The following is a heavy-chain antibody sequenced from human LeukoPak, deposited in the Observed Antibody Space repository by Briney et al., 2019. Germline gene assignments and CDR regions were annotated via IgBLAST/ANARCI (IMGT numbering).Heavy chain of an antibody. D-gene: IGHD2-2*01. CDR3: VKDLGGSCSSTSCYAVYYYYYGMDV. CDR1: GFTFSSNW. CDR2: IKPDGSAE. V-gene: IGHV3-7*01. J-gene: IGHJ6*02. Sequence: GGSLRLSCATSGFTFSSNWMSWVRHVPGRGLDWVANIKPDGSAEYYAASVKGRFTISRDNSKNTLYLQMSSLRAEDTAVYYCVKDLGGSCSSTSCYAVYYYYYGMDVWGQGTTVTVSS.